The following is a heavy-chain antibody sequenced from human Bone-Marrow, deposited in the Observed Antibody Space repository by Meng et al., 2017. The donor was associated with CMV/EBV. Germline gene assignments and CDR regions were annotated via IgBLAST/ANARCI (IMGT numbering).Heavy chain of an antibody. CDR1: GFTFSSYS. CDR3: ARDLQLST. Sequence: GESLKISCAASGFTFSSYSMNWVRQAPGTGLEWVSSITSSSGTIYYADSVKGRFTIFRDNTKNSLHPQMNSLRADDTAVYYFARDLQLSTWGQGTLVTVSS. J-gene: IGHJ5*02. CDR2: ITSSSGTI. V-gene: IGHV3-48*04. D-gene: IGHD5-18*01.